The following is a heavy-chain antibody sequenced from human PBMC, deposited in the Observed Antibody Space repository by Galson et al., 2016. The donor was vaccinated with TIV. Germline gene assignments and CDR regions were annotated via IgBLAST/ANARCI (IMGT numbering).Heavy chain of an antibody. CDR1: GGSIGNYY. Sequence: LSLTCTVSGGSIGNYYWSWIRPSPGKGLEWIGHMYHSGSTDYKSSLKSRVSISADTSKNQLSLKLTSVTAADTAVYFCARDKSGYETIDSFYYYMDVWGTGITVTVSS. CDR3: ARDKSGYETIDSFYYYMDV. V-gene: IGHV4-59*01. D-gene: IGHD5-12*01. J-gene: IGHJ6*03. CDR2: MYHSGST.